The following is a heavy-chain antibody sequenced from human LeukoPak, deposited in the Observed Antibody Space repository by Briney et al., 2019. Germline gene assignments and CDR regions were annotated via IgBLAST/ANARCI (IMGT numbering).Heavy chain of an antibody. Sequence: GGSLRLSCAASGFTFSSYGMHWVRQAPGKGLEWVAFIRYDGSNKYYADSVKGRFTISRDNSKNTLYLQMNSLRAEDTAVYYCAKGDRIAAPFDYWGQGTLVTVSS. J-gene: IGHJ4*02. CDR1: GFTFSSYG. CDR3: AKGDRIAAPFDY. CDR2: IRYDGSNK. V-gene: IGHV3-30*02. D-gene: IGHD6-13*01.